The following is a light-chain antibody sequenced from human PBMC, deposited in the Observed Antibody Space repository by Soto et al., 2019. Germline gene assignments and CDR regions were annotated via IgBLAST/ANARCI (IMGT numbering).Light chain of an antibody. V-gene: IGLV2-23*03. CDR2: EGS. J-gene: IGLJ2*01. Sequence: QAASVSGSPGQSITVSCTGTSSDIGGYDLVSWYQQHPGKAPQLMIYEGSKRPSGVSNRFSGSKSGNTASLTISGLQTEDEADYYCCSFAGSNTFVFGGGTKLTVL. CDR1: SSDIGGYDL. CDR3: CSFAGSNTFV.